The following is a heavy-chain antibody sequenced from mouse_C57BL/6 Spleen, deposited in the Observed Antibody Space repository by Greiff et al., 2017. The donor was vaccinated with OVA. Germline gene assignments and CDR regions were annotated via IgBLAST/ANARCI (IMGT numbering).Heavy chain of an antibody. CDR1: GFTFSDYG. D-gene: IGHD1-1*01. CDR3: ARREITTVVATNYAMDY. J-gene: IGHJ4*01. CDR2: ISSGSSTI. Sequence: EVKLMESGGGLVKPGGSLKLSCAASGFTFSDYGMHWVRQAPEKGLEWVAYISSGSSTIYYADTVKGRFTISRDNAKNTLFLQMTSLRSEDTAMYYCARREITTVVATNYAMDYWGQGTSVTVSS. V-gene: IGHV5-17*01.